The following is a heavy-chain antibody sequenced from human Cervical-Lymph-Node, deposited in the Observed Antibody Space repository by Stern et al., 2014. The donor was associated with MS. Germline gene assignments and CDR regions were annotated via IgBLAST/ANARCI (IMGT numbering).Heavy chain of an antibody. J-gene: IGHJ4*02. V-gene: IGHV2-5*02. Sequence: QITLKASGPPLVKPTQTLTLTCTFSGFSLSTSGVGVGWIRPPPGQALEWLAFIYGDDSKRYSPSLKNRLTITKDASKNQVVLTMNNMDPVDTATFYCATHAPGVVPAALDYWGQGTLVTGS. CDR3: ATHAPGVVPAALDY. CDR1: GFSLSTSGVG. CDR2: IYGDDSK. D-gene: IGHD2-2*01.